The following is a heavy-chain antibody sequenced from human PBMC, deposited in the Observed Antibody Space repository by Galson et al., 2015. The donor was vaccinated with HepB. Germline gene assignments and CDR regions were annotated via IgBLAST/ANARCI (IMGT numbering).Heavy chain of an antibody. CDR2: ISGSGRTSI. CDR1: GFTFSDYD. CDR3: ARATLTWFDP. D-gene: IGHD2/OR15-2a*01. V-gene: IGHV3-11*01. Sequence: SLRLSCAASGFTFSDYDMSWIRQAPGKGLEWVSYISGSGRTSIFYADSVKGRFTISRDNAKNSLYLQMTSLRAEDTAVYYCARATLTWFDPWGQGTLVTVSS. J-gene: IGHJ5*02.